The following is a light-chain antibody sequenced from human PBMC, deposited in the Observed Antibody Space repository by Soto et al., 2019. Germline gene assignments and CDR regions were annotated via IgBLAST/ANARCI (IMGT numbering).Light chain of an antibody. CDR3: QQYSSSPPLT. V-gene: IGKV3-20*01. CDR2: GAS. J-gene: IGKJ4*01. CDR1: RSVGTF. Sequence: IVLTQSPGTLSLSPGERATLSCRASRSVGTFLAWYQQKPGQAPRLLIYGASSRATVIPDRFSGSGSGTDLTLTISRLEPEDFAVYYCQQYSSSPPLTFGGGTKVEIK.